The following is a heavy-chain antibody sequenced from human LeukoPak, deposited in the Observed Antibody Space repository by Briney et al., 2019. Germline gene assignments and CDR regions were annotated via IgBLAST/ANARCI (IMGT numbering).Heavy chain of an antibody. J-gene: IGHJ4*02. V-gene: IGHV3-48*01. D-gene: IGHD3-10*01. Sequence: TGGSLRLSCAAPGFTFGSYSMIWVRQAPGKGLEWVSYISRSGRTIYYADSVKGRFTISRDNSKNTLYLQMNSLRAEDTAVYYCAKDHMVRGVTYFDYWGQGTLVTVSS. CDR2: ISRSGRTI. CDR1: GFTFGSYS. CDR3: AKDHMVRGVTYFDY.